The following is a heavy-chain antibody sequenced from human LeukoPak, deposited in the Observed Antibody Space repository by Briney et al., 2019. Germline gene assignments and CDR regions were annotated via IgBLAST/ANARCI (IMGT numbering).Heavy chain of an antibody. J-gene: IGHJ4*02. CDR1: GGSFSGYY. CDR2: INHRGST. D-gene: IGHD2-15*01. Sequence: PSETLSLTCAVYGGSFSGYYWSWIRQPPGKGLEWIGEINHRGSTNYNPSLKSRVTISVDTSKNQFSLKVNSVTAADTAVHYCARMGGYFDYWGQGTLVTVSS. CDR3: ARMGGYFDY. V-gene: IGHV4-34*01.